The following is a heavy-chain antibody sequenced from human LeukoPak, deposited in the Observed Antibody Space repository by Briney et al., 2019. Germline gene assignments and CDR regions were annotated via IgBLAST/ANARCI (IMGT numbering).Heavy chain of an antibody. CDR1: GFDFRSYW. CDR2: INSDDTGT. CDR3: TRDAGHCHSSGCWKPSDY. D-gene: IGHD6-19*01. J-gene: IGHJ4*02. V-gene: IGHV3-74*01. Sequence: GGSLSLSCAVSGFDFRSYWMQWVRQVPGKGLVWVARINSDDTGTYADSVKGRFTISRDNANNMLYLQMNSLKADDTAVYYCTRDAGHCHSSGCWKPSDYWGQGAQVTVSS.